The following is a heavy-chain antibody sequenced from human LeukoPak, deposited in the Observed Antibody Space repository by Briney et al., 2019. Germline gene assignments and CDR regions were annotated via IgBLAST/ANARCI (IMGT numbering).Heavy chain of an antibody. V-gene: IGHV5-51*01. D-gene: IGHD5-24*01. CDR3: VRRSGDGYNFDY. CDR1: GYSFTTYW. J-gene: IGHJ4*02. CDR2: IYPDDSDT. Sequence: GESLKISCKGSGYSFTTYWVGWVRQLPGKGLEWMGIIYPDDSDTRYSPSFQGQVTISADKSISTAYLQWGSLKASDTAMYYCVRRSGDGYNFDYWGQGTLVTVSS.